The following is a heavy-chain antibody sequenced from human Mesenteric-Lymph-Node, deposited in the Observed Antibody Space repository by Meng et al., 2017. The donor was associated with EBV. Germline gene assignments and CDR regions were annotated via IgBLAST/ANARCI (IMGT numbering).Heavy chain of an antibody. Sequence: QVELVQSGPDVKKSGSSVKVSCKASGGTFSSYTISWVRQAPGQGLEWMGRIIPILGIANYAQKFQGRVTITADKSTSTAYMELSSLRSEDTAVYYCARDEGGWLTAPDYWGQGTLVTVFS. CDR3: ARDEGGWLTAPDY. CDR2: IIPILGIA. V-gene: IGHV1-69*09. D-gene: IGHD5-24*01. J-gene: IGHJ4*02. CDR1: GGTFSSYT.